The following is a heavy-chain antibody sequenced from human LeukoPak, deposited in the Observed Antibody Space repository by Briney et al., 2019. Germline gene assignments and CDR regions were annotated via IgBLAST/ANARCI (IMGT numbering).Heavy chain of an antibody. J-gene: IGHJ4*02. CDR3: ARQGADYDYVWGSYRPYYFDY. D-gene: IGHD3-16*02. V-gene: IGHV4-39*01. CDR2: IYYSGST. CDR1: GGSISSYY. Sequence: SETLSLTCTVSGGSISSYYWGWIRQPPGKGLEWIGSIYYSGSTYYNPSLKSRVTISVDTSKNQFSLKLSSVTAADTAVYYCARQGADYDYVWGSYRPYYFDYWGQGTLVTVSS.